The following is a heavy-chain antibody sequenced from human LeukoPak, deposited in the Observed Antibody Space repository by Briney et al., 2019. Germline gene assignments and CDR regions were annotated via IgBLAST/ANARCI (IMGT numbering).Heavy chain of an antibody. CDR1: GFTVSSNY. CDR3: ASKSWIQIWATFDY. V-gene: IGHV3-66*01. CDR2: IYSGGSR. Sequence: PGGSLRLSCAASGFTVSSNYMSWVRQAPGKGLEGVSVIYSGGSRCYADSARGRFTISIDNSKNTLYLQMNSLRAEDTAVYYCASKSWIQIWATFDYWGQGTLVTVSS. J-gene: IGHJ4*02. D-gene: IGHD5-18*01.